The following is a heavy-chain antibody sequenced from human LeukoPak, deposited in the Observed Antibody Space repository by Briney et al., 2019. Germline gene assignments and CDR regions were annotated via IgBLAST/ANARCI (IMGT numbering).Heavy chain of an antibody. J-gene: IGHJ4*02. V-gene: IGHV4-38-2*02. D-gene: IGHD5-12*01. CDR2: FYHREST. Sequence: SETLSLTCSVSGYSISSGYSWGWIRQPPGKGLEVIGTFYHRESTSYNPSLKSRVTISVDTSKNQFSLKLSSVTAADTAVYYCARAGRIGWLLKVWGQGTLVTVSS. CDR1: GYSISSGYS. CDR3: ARAGRIGWLLKV.